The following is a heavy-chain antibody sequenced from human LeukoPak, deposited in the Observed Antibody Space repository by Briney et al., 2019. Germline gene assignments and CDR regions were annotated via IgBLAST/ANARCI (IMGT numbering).Heavy chain of an antibody. CDR1: GFTFSSYA. CDR3: ARVQDSSGWYYFDY. Sequence: GGSLGLSCAASGFTFSSYAMHWVRQAPGKGLEWVVVISYDGSNKYYADSVKGRFTISRDNSKNTLYLQMNSLRAEDTAVYYCARVQDSSGWYYFDYWGQGTLVTVSS. CDR2: ISYDGSNK. J-gene: IGHJ4*02. V-gene: IGHV3-30*04. D-gene: IGHD6-19*01.